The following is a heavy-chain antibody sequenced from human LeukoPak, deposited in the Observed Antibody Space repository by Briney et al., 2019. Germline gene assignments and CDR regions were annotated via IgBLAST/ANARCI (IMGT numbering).Heavy chain of an antibody. CDR1: GYTFSNYG. V-gene: IGHV1-18*01. CDR3: ARDYKVSSVTMVRGVIMGY. CDR2: ISPYNGYT. Sequence: ASVKVSCKASGYTFSNYGFSWVRQAPGQGLEWMGWISPYNGYTNYAQKLQGRVTMTTDTSTSTAYMELRSLRSDDTAVYYCARDYKVSSVTMVRGVIMGYWGQGTLVTVSS. J-gene: IGHJ4*02. D-gene: IGHD3-10*01.